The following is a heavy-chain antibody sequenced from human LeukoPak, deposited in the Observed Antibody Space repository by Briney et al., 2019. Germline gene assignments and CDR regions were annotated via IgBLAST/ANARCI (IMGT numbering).Heavy chain of an antibody. Sequence: GSLRLSCAASGFTFSSYWLSWVRQAPGKGLEWVASIEQDGSQKYYVDSVRGRFTISRDNAKNSVYLQTNSLRVEDTAVYYCARNSGSSPFDYWGQGTLVTVSS. J-gene: IGHJ4*02. D-gene: IGHD1-26*01. V-gene: IGHV3-7*01. CDR1: GFTFSSYW. CDR3: ARNSGSSPFDY. CDR2: IEQDGSQK.